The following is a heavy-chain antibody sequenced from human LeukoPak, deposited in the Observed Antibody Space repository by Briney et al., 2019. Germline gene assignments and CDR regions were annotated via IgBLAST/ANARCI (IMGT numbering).Heavy chain of an antibody. CDR3: ATGRIAARRFDY. CDR2: FDPEDGET. D-gene: IGHD6-6*01. J-gene: IGHJ4*02. V-gene: IGHV1-24*01. Sequence: ASVKVSCKVSGYTLTELSMHWVRQAPGKGLEWMGGFDPEDGETIYAQKFQGRVTMTEDTSTDTAYMELSSLRSEDTAVYYCATGRIAARRFDYWGQGTLVTVSS. CDR1: GYTLTELS.